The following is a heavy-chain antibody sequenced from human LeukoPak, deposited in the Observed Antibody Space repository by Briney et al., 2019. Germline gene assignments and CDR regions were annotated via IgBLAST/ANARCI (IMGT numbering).Heavy chain of an antibody. CDR2: MWYDGSNK. D-gene: IGHD3-16*01. J-gene: IGHJ4*02. V-gene: IGHV3-30*02. CDR3: AKLRVDAYTSAIDY. Sequence: GGSLRLSCAASGFTFSSDCLHWVRQAPGKGLEWVAVMWYDGSNKYYADSVKGRFTISRDSSKNTMYLQMNSLRAEDTAVYYCAKLRVDAYTSAIDYWGQGTLVTASS. CDR1: GFTFSSDC.